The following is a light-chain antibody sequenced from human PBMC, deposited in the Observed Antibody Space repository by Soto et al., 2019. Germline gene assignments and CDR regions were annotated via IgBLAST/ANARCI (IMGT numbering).Light chain of an antibody. V-gene: IGKV1-12*01. CDR2: AAS. Sequence: DIPMTQSPSSVSASVGDRVIITCRASQDITNWLAWYQHKPGKAPNLLIYAASTLQSGVPSRFSGKTSGTEYTLTISRLQPEDFATYFCQQAKTFPLTFGGGTNVEIK. CDR3: QQAKTFPLT. CDR1: QDITNW. J-gene: IGKJ4*01.